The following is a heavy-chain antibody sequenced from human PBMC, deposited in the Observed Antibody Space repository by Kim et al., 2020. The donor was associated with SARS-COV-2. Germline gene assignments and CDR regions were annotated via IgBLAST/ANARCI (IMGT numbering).Heavy chain of an antibody. V-gene: IGHV5-51*01. Sequence: SYSPSFQGQVTISADKSISTAYLQWSSLKASDTAMYYCARLGEPDRWFDPWGQGTLVTVSS. J-gene: IGHJ5*02. D-gene: IGHD3-16*01. CDR3: ARLGEPDRWFDP.